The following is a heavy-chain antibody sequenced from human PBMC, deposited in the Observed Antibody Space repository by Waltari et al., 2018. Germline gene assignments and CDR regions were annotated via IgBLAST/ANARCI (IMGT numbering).Heavy chain of an antibody. D-gene: IGHD2-15*01. CDR2: IYYSGST. J-gene: IGHJ4*02. Sequence: QVQLQESGPGLVKPSETLSLTCTVSGGSISSHYWSWIRQPPGTGLGWIGYIYYSGSTNYNPALKSRVTIAVDTSKNQFSLKLSSVTAADTAVYYGARAGVYGGNFDYWGQGTLVTVSS. V-gene: IGHV4-59*11. CDR3: ARAGVYGGNFDY. CDR1: GGSISSHY.